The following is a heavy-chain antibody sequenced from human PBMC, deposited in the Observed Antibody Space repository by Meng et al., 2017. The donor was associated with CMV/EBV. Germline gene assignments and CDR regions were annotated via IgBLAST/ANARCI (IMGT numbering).Heavy chain of an antibody. CDR2: INPNSGGT. Sequence: ASVTVSCKASGYTFTGYYMHWVRQAPGQGLEWMGWINPNSGGTNYAQKFQGRVTMTRDTSISTAYMELSRLRSDDTAVYYCARVRSPVYYDPGPGSTATNGYYYGMDVWGQGTTVTVSS. CDR3: ARVRSPVYYDPGPGSTATNGYYYGMDV. V-gene: IGHV1-2*02. CDR1: GYTFTGYY. J-gene: IGHJ6*02. D-gene: IGHD3-3*01.